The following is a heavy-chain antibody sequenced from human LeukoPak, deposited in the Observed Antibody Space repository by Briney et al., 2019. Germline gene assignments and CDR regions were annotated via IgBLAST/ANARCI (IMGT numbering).Heavy chain of an antibody. CDR3: ASKAGTSFDY. V-gene: IGHV4-59*05. CDR2: IYYSGST. CDR1: GGSISDNY. D-gene: IGHD2-2*01. Sequence: SETLSLTCTVSGGSISDNYWSWIRQPPGKGLEWIGSIYYSGSTYYNPSLKSRVTISVDTSKNQFSLKLSSVTAADTAVYYCASKAGTSFDYWGQGTLVTVSS. J-gene: IGHJ4*02.